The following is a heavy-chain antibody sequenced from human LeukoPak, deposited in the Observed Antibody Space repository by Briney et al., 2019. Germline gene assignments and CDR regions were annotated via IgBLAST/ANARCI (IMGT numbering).Heavy chain of an antibody. CDR3: ARDQGATLVWGVTPYLDF. V-gene: IGHV3-30*04. Sequence: PGRSLRLSCAASGFNFNNYAMHWVRQAPGKGLEWLSVISYDGSDNSSADSVQGRFTISRDNSKNTLYLQMNSLTTGDTAVYYCARDQGATLVWGVTPYLDFWGQGTLVSVSS. J-gene: IGHJ4*02. D-gene: IGHD3-10*01. CDR1: GFNFNNYA. CDR2: ISYDGSDN.